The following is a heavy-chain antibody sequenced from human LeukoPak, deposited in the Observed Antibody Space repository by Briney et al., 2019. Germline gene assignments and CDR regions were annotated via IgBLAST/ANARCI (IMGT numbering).Heavy chain of an antibody. CDR1: GFTFSSYA. CDR2: ISGSGGST. CDR3: AKDSMVYATGALDP. Sequence: GGSLRLSCAASGFTFSSYAMSWVRQAPGKGLEWVSAISGSGGSTYYADSAKGRFTISRDNSKNTVSLQMNSLRAEDTAIYYCAKDSMVYATGALDPWGQGTLVTVSS. J-gene: IGHJ5*02. V-gene: IGHV3-23*01. D-gene: IGHD2-8*01.